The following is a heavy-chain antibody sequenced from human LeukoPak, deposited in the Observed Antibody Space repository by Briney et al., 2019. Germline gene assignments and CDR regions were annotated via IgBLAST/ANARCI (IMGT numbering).Heavy chain of an antibody. J-gene: IGHJ4*02. Sequence: PGGSLRLSCAASGFTFISNYMSWVRQAPGKGLEWVSVIYSGGSTNYADSVRGRFTISRDTSKNTLYLQMNSLRGEDTAVYYCARVNDYYVSDMDDWGQGTMVTVSS. D-gene: IGHD3-22*01. CDR3: ARVNDYYVSDMDD. CDR2: IYSGGST. CDR1: GFTFISNY. V-gene: IGHV3-66*01.